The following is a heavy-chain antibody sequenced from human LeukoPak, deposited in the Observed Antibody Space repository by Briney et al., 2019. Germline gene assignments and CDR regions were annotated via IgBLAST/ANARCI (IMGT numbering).Heavy chain of an antibody. CDR1: GFTFSSYN. Sequence: GGSLRLSCAASGFTFSSYNMDWVRQAPGKGLEWVSRINGDGSTTTYADSVKGRFTISRDNAKNTLYLQMKSLRAEDTAVYYCVRDRGGLPIVYWGRGSLVTVSS. CDR2: INGDGSTT. V-gene: IGHV3-74*01. D-gene: IGHD3-10*01. CDR3: VRDRGGLPIVY. J-gene: IGHJ4*02.